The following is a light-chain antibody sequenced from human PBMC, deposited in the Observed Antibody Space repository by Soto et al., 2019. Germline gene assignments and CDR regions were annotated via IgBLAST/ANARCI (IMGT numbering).Light chain of an antibody. CDR2: EGT. J-gene: IGLJ1*01. CDR1: RSDVGGYNL. Sequence: QSALTQPASVSGSPGQSITLSCTGSRSDVGGYNLVSWYQHHPGKAPKLMIYEGTKWPSGVSNRFSGSKSANTASLTISGLQAEDEADYYCCSYAGSSTYVFGTGTKVTVL. CDR3: CSYAGSSTYV. V-gene: IGLV2-23*01.